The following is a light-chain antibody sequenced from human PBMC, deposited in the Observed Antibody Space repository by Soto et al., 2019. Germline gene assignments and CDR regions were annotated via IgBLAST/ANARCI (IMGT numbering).Light chain of an antibody. Sequence: VLTQSPGTLSLSPGERATLSCRASQSVSSRYLAWYQQKPGQAPRXXFYAAFRATGTPERFSGSGSGTDFTLTISRLEPEDFAVYYCQQYGSSPPWTFGQGTKVDIK. J-gene: IGKJ1*01. CDR2: AA. CDR3: QQYGSSPPWT. CDR1: QSVSSRY. V-gene: IGKV3-20*01.